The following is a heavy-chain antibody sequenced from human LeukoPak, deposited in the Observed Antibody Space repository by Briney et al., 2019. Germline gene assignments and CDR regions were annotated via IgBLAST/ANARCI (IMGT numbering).Heavy chain of an antibody. D-gene: IGHD2-15*01. CDR3: TRLGYCSGGSCKYYFDY. V-gene: IGHV3-73*01. J-gene: IGHJ4*02. CDR2: IRSKANSYAT. Sequence: GGSLRLSCVASGLAFSSYSMHWVRQASGKGLEWVGRIRSKANSYATAYAASVKGRFTISRDDSKNTAYLQMNSLKTEDTAVYYCTRLGYCSGGSCKYYFDYWGQGTLVTVSS. CDR1: GLAFSSYS.